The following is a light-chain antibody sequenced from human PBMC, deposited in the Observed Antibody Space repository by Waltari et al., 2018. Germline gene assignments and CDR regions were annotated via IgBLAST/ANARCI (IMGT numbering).Light chain of an antibody. CDR2: KND. V-gene: IGLV1-47*01. CDR3: AAWDDRLSRVL. J-gene: IGLJ2*01. CDR1: SSNTGSNY. Sequence: QSVLTQPPPAAGTPGQRVTVPCSGSSSNTGSNYVCWYQQLPGTAPKLLIYKNDQRPSGVPDRFSASKSDTSASLAISGLRSDDEADYFCAAWDDRLSRVLFGGGTQLTVL.